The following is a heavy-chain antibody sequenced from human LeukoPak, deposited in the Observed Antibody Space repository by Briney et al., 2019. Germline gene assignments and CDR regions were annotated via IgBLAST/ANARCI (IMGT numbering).Heavy chain of an antibody. CDR3: VREQLWFDY. Sequence: GGSLRLSCTVSGFTFSNYAMHWVRQAPGKGLEWVTAISSDGSQKYYRESVKGRFTISRDNSKNTLYLQMHSLRPEDTAVYYCVREQLWFDYWGQGTLVTVSS. CDR2: ISSDGSQK. V-gene: IGHV3-30*04. D-gene: IGHD5-18*01. CDR1: GFTFSNYA. J-gene: IGHJ4*02.